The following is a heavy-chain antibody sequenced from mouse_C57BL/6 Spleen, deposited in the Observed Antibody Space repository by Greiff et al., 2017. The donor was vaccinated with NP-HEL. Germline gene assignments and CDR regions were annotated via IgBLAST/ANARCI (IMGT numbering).Heavy chain of an antibody. Sequence: EVQRVESEGGLVQPGRSMKLSCTASGFTFSDYYMAWVRQVPEKGLEWVANINYDGSSTYYLDSLKSRFIISRDNAKNILYLQMSSLKSEDTATYYCARDDGYFSWFAYWGQGTLVTVSA. J-gene: IGHJ3*01. CDR2: INYDGSST. CDR1: GFTFSDYY. CDR3: ARDDGYFSWFAY. D-gene: IGHD2-3*01. V-gene: IGHV5-16*01.